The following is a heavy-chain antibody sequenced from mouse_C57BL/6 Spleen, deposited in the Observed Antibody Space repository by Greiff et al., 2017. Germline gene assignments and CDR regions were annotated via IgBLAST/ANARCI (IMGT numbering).Heavy chain of an antibody. D-gene: IGHD2-1*01. Sequence: VQLQQSGPELVKPGASVKISCKASGYAFSSSWMNWVKQRPGKGLEWIGRIYPGDGDTNYNGKFKGKATLTADKSSSTAYMQLSSLTSEDSAVYFCAREGIYYGNYEDAMDYWGQGTSVTVSS. CDR1: GYAFSSSW. J-gene: IGHJ4*01. CDR3: AREGIYYGNYEDAMDY. V-gene: IGHV1-82*01. CDR2: IYPGDGDT.